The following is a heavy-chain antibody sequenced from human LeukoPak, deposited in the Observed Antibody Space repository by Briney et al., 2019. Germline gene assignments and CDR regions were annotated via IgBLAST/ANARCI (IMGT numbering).Heavy chain of an antibody. CDR2: IYYTGTT. CDR1: GGSIRSGDYY. D-gene: IGHD2-15*01. V-gene: IGHV4-30-4*01. J-gene: IGHJ5*02. CDR3: AREPARYCGGGDCYLQGIS. Sequence: SQTLSLTCSVSGGSIRSGDYYWSWIRQPPGEGLEWIGYIYYTGTTYSKSSLKSRVTISIDTSKNQYSLELTSVTAADTAVYYCAREPARYCGGGDCYLQGISWGQGTLVTVSS.